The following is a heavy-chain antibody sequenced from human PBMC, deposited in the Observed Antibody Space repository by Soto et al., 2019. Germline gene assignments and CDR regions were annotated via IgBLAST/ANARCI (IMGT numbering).Heavy chain of an antibody. CDR1: GGSISGGVGGLYY. J-gene: IGHJ2*01. D-gene: IGHD4-17*01. Sequence: SETLSLTCTVSGGSISGGVGGLYYWSWIRQPPGKGLEWIGYIYDSGSTYYNPSLKSRVTVSVDTSKNQFSLRLSSVTAADTAVYYCAREVIPLTTDWYFDLWGRGTLVTVSS. CDR3: AREVIPLTTDWYFDL. CDR2: IYDSGST. V-gene: IGHV4-30-4*01.